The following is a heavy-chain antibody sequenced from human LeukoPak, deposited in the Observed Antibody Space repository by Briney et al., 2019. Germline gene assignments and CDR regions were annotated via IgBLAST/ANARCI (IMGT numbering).Heavy chain of an antibody. D-gene: IGHD2-2*01. V-gene: IGHV7-4-1*02. CDR1: GYTFIDNA. J-gene: IGHJ5*02. CDR3: ARDPGDDLVVPGDP. Sequence: ASVKVSCKASGYTFIDNAINWVRQAPGQGLEWMGWINTNTGNPTYAQGFTGRFVFSLDTSVSTTYLQISSLKAEDTAVYYCARDPGDDLVVPGDPWGQGTLVTVSS. CDR2: INTNTGNP.